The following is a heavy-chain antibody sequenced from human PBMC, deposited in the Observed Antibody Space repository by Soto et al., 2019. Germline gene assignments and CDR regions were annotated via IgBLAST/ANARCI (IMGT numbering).Heavy chain of an antibody. J-gene: IGHJ4*02. CDR1: GYSFTSYW. CDR2: IYPGDSDT. CDR3: ARLSGQWLVPGYFDY. V-gene: IGHV5-51*01. D-gene: IGHD6-19*01. Sequence: EESLKISCKGSGYSFTSYWIGWVRQMPEKGLEWMGIIYPGDSDTRYSPSFQGQVTISADKSISTAYLQWSSLKASDTAMYYFARLSGQWLVPGYFDYWGQGTLVTVSS.